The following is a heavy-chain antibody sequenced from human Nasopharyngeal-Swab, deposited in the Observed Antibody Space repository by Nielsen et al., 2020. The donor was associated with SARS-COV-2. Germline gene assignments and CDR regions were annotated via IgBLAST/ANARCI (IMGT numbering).Heavy chain of an antibody. D-gene: IGHD3-10*01. CDR2: INTNTGNP. V-gene: IGHV7-4-1*02. Sequence: VRQMPGKGLEWMGWINTNTGNPTYAQGFTGRFVFSLDTSVSTAYLQISSPKAEDTAVYYCAREGSDGSGPGDFDYWGQGTLVTVSS. J-gene: IGHJ4*02. CDR3: AREGSDGSGPGDFDY.